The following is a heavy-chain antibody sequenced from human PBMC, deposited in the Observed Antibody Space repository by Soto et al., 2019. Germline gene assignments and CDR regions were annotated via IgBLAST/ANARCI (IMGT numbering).Heavy chain of an antibody. CDR3: AKDFRAGDYDRSAFDY. CDR2: ISYDGSNE. D-gene: IGHD4-17*01. J-gene: IGHJ4*02. Sequence: GGSLRLSCAASGFTFSIYGMHWVRQAPGKGLEWVAVISYDGSNEYYADSVKGRFTISRDNSKNTLYLQMNSLRAEDTAVYYCAKDFRAGDYDRSAFDYWGQGTLVTVSS. V-gene: IGHV3-30*18. CDR1: GFTFSIYG.